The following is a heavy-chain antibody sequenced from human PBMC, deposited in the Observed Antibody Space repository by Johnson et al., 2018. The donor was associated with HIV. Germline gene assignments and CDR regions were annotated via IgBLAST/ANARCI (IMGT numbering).Heavy chain of an antibody. CDR3: AREWSLGFDAFDI. V-gene: IGHV3-30-3*01. CDR1: GFTFSSYA. CDR2: ISYDGSNK. J-gene: IGHJ3*02. Sequence: QVQLVESGGGVVQPGRSLRLSCAASGFTFSSYAMHWVRQAPGKGLEWVAVISYDGSNKYYADSVKGRFTISRDNAEKSLYLQMNSLRAEDTAVYYCAREWSLGFDAFDIWGQGTMVTVSS. D-gene: IGHD3-3*01.